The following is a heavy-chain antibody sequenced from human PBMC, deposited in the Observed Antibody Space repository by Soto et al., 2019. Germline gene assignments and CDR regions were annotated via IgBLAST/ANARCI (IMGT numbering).Heavy chain of an antibody. CDR1: GGSTSSDNY. D-gene: IGHD3-16*01. CDR3: AREGGESSDGLYYFDS. J-gene: IGHJ4*02. V-gene: IGHV4-30-4*01. Sequence: LSLTCTVSGGSTSSDNYWSRIRQPPGKGLEWIGHIYYSGNTDYNPSLKSRLAISIDTSKNQFSLKLSSVTAADTAVYFCAREGGESSDGLYYFDSWGQGSLVTVSS. CDR2: IYYSGNT.